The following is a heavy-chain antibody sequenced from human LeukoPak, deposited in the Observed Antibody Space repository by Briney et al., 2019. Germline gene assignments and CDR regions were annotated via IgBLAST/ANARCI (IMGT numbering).Heavy chain of an antibody. D-gene: IGHD2-2*01. CDR2: IYYSGST. V-gene: IGHV4-59*01. CDR1: GGSISSYY. J-gene: IGHJ3*02. Sequence: SETLSLTCTGSGGSISSYYWSWIRQPPGKGLEWIGYIYYSGSTNYNPSLKSRVTISVDTSKNQFSLKLSSVTAADTAVYYCARVGDIVVVPAAMDAFDIWGQGTMVTVSS. CDR3: ARVGDIVVVPAAMDAFDI.